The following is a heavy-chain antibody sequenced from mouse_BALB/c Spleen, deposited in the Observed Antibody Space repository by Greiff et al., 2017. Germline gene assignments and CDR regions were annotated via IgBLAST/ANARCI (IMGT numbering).Heavy chain of an antibody. CDR2: IYPSDSYT. J-gene: IGHJ4*01. CDR3: TRCPYYYGSSYYAMDY. D-gene: IGHD1-1*01. CDR1: GYTFTSYW. V-gene: IGHV1-69*02. Sequence: QVQLQQPGAELVRPGASVKLSCKASGYTFTSYWINWVKQRPGQGLEWIGNIYPSDSYTNYNQKFKDKATLTVDKSSSTAYMQLSSPTSEDSAVYYCTRCPYYYGSSYYAMDYWGQGTSVTVSS.